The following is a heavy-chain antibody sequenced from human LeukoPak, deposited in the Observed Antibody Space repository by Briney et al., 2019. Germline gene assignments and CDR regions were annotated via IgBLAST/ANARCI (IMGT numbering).Heavy chain of an antibody. CDR1: GFTFSSYG. D-gene: IGHD6-13*01. V-gene: IGHV3-30*18. Sequence: GGSLRLSCAASGFTFSSYGMHWVRQAPGKGLEWVAVISYDGSNKYYADSVKGRFTISRDNSKNTLYLQMNSLRAEDTAVYYCAKDGGDSSGWYLRPSRHGFDYWGQGTLVTVSS. CDR3: AKDGGDSSGWYLRPSRHGFDY. J-gene: IGHJ4*02. CDR2: ISYDGSNK.